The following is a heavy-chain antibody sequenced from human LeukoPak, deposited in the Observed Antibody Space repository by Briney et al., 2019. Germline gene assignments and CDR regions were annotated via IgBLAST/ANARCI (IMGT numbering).Heavy chain of an antibody. Sequence: SVKVSCKASGSTFSSYAISWVRQAPGQGLEWMGGIIPIFGTANYAQKFQGRVTITADESTSTAYMELSSLRSEDTAVYYCAREGAVAGVHYYYGMDVWGQGTTVTVSS. V-gene: IGHV1-69*13. CDR2: IIPIFGTA. J-gene: IGHJ6*02. D-gene: IGHD6-19*01. CDR1: GSTFSSYA. CDR3: AREGAVAGVHYYYGMDV.